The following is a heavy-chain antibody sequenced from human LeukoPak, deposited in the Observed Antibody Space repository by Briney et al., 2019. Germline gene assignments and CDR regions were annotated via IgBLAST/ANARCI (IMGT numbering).Heavy chain of an antibody. V-gene: IGHV3-23*01. CDR2: ISGSAGGT. CDR1: GITLSNYG. J-gene: IGHJ4*02. Sequence: QPGGSLRLSCAVSGITLSNYGMSWVRRAPGKGLEWVAGISGSAGGTYYADSVKGRFTISRDNAKNTLYLQLNNLRAEDTAVYFCAKRGVVIRVILVGFYKEAYYFDSWGQGALVTVSS. CDR3: AKRGVVIRVILVGFYKEAYYFDS. D-gene: IGHD3-22*01.